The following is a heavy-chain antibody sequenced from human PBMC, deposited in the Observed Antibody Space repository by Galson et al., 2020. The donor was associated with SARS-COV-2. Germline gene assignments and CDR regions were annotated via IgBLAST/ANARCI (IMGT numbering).Heavy chain of an antibody. D-gene: IGHD3-22*01. CDR1: GFTFSSYA. V-gene: IGHV3-64D*08. CDR3: VKDQLITMIVVASYFDY. CDR2: ISSNGGST. J-gene: IGHJ4*02. Sequence: GESLKISCSASGFTFSSYAMQWVRQAPGKGLEYVSAISSNGGSTYYADSVKGRFTISRDNSKNTLYLQMSSLRAEDTAVYYCVKDQLITMIVVASYFDYWGQGTLVTVSS.